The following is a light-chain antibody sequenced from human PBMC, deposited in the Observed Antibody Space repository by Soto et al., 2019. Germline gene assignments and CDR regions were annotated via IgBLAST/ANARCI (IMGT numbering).Light chain of an antibody. Sequence: QSVLTQPPSVSAAPGQKATISCSGSSSNIENYYVSWYQQLPGTAPKPLIYDNNKRPSGIPDRFSGSKSGTSATLDITGLQTGDEADYYCGTYDSSLRDGVFGTGTKVTVL. CDR1: SSNIENYY. V-gene: IGLV1-51*01. CDR2: DNN. J-gene: IGLJ1*01. CDR3: GTYDSSLRDGV.